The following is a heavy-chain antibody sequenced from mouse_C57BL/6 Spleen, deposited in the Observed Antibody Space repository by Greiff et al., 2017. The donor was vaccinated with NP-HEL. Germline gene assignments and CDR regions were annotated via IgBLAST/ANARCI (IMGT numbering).Heavy chain of an antibody. V-gene: IGHV1-78*01. Sequence: QVQLQQSDAELVKPGASVKISCKVSGYTFTDHTIHWMKQRPEQGLEWIGYIYPRGGSTKYNEKFKGKATLTADKSSSTAYMKLNSLTSEDYAVYVCARPYDYDDYAMDYWGQGTSVTVSS. J-gene: IGHJ4*01. CDR2: IYPRGGST. CDR3: ARPYDYDDYAMDY. D-gene: IGHD2-4*01. CDR1: GYTFTDHT.